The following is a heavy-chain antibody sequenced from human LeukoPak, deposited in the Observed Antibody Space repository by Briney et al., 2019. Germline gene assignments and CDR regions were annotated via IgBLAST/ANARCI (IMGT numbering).Heavy chain of an antibody. V-gene: IGHV3-33*06. Sequence: GGSLRLSCATSGFSFSNYGMHWVRQAPGKGLEWVAAICLDGSNANYGDSVKGRFTISRDDSRNTVYLQMNNLRVDDTAIYYCAKANWVSNADAVWWGQGTQVTVSS. CDR2: ICLDGSNA. CDR3: AKANWVSNADAVW. CDR1: GFSFSNYG. J-gene: IGHJ4*02. D-gene: IGHD1-1*01.